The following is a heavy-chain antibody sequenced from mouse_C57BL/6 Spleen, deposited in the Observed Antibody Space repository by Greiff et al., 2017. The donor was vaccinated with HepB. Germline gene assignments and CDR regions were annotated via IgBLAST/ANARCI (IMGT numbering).Heavy chain of an antibody. CDR1: GFTFTDYY. J-gene: IGHJ2*01. V-gene: IGHV7-3*01. CDR2: IRNKANGYTT. D-gene: IGHD4-1*01. CDR3: ARFPTGTGFDY. Sequence: EVNVVESGGGLVQPGGSLSLSCAASGFTFTDYYMSWVRQPPGKALEWLGFIRNKANGYTTEYSASVKGRFTISRDNSQSILYLQMNALRAEDSATYYCARFPTGTGFDYWGQGTTLTVSS.